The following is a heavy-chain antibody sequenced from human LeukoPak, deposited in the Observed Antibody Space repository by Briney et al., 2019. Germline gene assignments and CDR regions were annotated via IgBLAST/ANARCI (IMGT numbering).Heavy chain of an antibody. CDR1: GYTLTSYG. J-gene: IGHJ5*02. Sequence: AAEKVSCKASGYTLTSYGISWVRQAPGQGLEWVGWVSAYNGYTNYAQKLQGRVTMTTDTSPSTVYMQLRSLRSDDTAVYYCARETSAAARFSAKCFGPWGQGTLVTVSS. D-gene: IGHD2-2*01. CDR2: VSAYNGYT. V-gene: IGHV1-18*01. CDR3: ARETSAAARFSAKCFGP.